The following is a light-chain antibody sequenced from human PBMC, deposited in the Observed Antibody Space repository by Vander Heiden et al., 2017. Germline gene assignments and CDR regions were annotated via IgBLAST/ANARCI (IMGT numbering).Light chain of an antibody. V-gene: IGKV1-27*01. CDR1: QGISNY. J-gene: IGKJ3*01. CDR2: AAS. CDR3: QKENSAPLT. Sequence: DIQMTQSPSSLSASVGDRVTITCRASQGISNYLAWYQQKPGKVPKLLIYAASTLQSGVPSRFSGSGSGTDFTLTISSLHPEAVATYYCQKENSAPLTFGHWTNVDIK.